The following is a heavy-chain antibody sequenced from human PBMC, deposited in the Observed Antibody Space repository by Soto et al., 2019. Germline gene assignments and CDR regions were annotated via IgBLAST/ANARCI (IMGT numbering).Heavy chain of an antibody. CDR3: ARDRGPSSGYYPSWFDP. J-gene: IGHJ5*02. CDR2: IIPIFGTA. V-gene: IGHV1-69*12. Sequence: QVQLVQSGAEVKKPGSSVKVSCKASGGTFSSYAITWVRQAPGQGLEWMGGIIPIFGTANYAQKFQGSVTITAAESPSTAYMELSSLRSEDTAVYYCARDRGPSSGYYPSWFDPWGQGTLVTVSS. CDR1: GGTFSSYA. D-gene: IGHD3-22*01.